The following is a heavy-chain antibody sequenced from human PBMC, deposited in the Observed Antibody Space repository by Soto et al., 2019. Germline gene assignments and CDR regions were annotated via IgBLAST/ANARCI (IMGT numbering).Heavy chain of an antibody. CDR3: ARNLMDYDILTGYHFDY. Sequence: ASVKVCCKASGYSFTNCYMHWVRQAPGQGLEWMGWINAGNGNTKYSQKFQGRVTITRDTSASTAYMELSSLRSEDTAVYYCARNLMDYDILTGYHFDYWGQGTLVTVSS. V-gene: IGHV1-3*01. CDR2: INAGNGNT. J-gene: IGHJ4*02. CDR1: GYSFTNCY. D-gene: IGHD3-9*01.